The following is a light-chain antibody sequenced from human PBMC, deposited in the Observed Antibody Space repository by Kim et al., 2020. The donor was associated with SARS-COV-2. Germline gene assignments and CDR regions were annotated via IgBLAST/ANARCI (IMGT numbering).Light chain of an antibody. J-gene: IGKJ2*01. Sequence: SAAVGDRVTITCQASHDNSVYLNWYQQVAGKAPKLLMYEASSLETGIPPRFSCSGSGTDFTFTISSLRPEDIATYNCQQYDALPYTFGQGTKLEI. V-gene: IGKV1-33*01. CDR3: QQYDALPYT. CDR2: EAS. CDR1: HDNSVY.